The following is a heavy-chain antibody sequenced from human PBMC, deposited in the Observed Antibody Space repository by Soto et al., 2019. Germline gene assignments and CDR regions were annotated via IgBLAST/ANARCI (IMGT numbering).Heavy chain of an antibody. CDR1: GGSFSGYY. CDR3: ARSRPSGSGYYFRKRNWFDP. CDR2: INHSGST. D-gene: IGHD3-3*01. V-gene: IGHV4-34*01. J-gene: IGHJ5*02. Sequence: SETLSLTCAVYGGSFSGYYWSWIRQPPGKGLEWIGEINHSGSTNYNPSLKSRVTISVDTSKNQFSLKLSSVTAADTAVYYCARSRPSGSGYYFRKRNWFDPWGQGTLVTVSS.